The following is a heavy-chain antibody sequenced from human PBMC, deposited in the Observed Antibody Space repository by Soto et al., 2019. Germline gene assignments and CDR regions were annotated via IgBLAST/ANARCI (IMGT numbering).Heavy chain of an antibody. CDR2: ISAYNGNT. CDR3: AIRYSSSWYPDNNWFDP. CDR1: GYTFTSYG. J-gene: IGHJ5*02. Sequence: GASVKVSCKASGYTFTSYGISWVRQAPGQGLEWMGWISAYNGNTNYAQKLQGRVTMTTDTSTSTAYMELRSLRSDDTAVYYCAIRYSSSWYPDNNWFDPWGQGTQVTVSS. V-gene: IGHV1-18*04. D-gene: IGHD6-13*01.